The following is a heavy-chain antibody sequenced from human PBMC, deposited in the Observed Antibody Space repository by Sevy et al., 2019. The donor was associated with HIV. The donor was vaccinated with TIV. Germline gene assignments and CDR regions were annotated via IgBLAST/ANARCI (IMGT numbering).Heavy chain of an antibody. CDR2: IKQGGNEQ. J-gene: IGHJ3*02. D-gene: IGHD2-21*01. Sequence: GGSLRLSCAASAFSLSNYYMTWVRQAPGKGLEWVANIKQGGNEQFYLESVKGRFTISRDDSKNSVYLQMTSLRADDTVVYYCAGEGVIYDDEGRDFDDAFDIWGHGTMVTVSS. CDR3: AGEGVIYDDEGRDFDDAFDI. CDR1: AFSLSNYY. V-gene: IGHV3-7*01.